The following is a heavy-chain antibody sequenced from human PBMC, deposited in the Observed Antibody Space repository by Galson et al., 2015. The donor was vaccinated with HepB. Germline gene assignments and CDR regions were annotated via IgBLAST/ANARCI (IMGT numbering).Heavy chain of an antibody. J-gene: IGHJ6*02. CDR3: AVSVVVVEHYYGMDV. V-gene: IGHV1-69*13. D-gene: IGHD3-22*01. CDR1: GGTFNSHT. CDR2: IIPLFGTA. Sequence: SVKVSCKASGGTFNSHTISWVRQAPGQGLEWMGEIIPLFGTAKYSQKFQGRVTITADETTGTAYMELSRLRSEDTAVYYCAVSVVVVEHYYGMDVWGQGTTVTVSS.